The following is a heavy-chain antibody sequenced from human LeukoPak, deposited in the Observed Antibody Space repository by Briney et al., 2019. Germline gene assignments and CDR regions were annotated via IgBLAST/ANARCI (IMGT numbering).Heavy chain of an antibody. CDR3: ARDDGGFDY. J-gene: IGHJ4*02. CDR2: IIPIFGTA. CDR1: GRTFSSYA. V-gene: IGHV1-69*01. Sequence: SVTVSFTASGRTFSSYAISWVRQAPGQGREWMGGIIPIFGTANYAQKFQGRVTITADESTSTAYMELSSLRSEDTAVYYCARDDGGFDYWGQGTLVTVSS. D-gene: IGHD2-15*01.